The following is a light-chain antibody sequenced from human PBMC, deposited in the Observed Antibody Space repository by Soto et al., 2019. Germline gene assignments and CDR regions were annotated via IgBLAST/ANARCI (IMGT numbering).Light chain of an antibody. CDR1: QDLGSS. CDR2: GAS. V-gene: IGKV1-9*01. Sequence: IQLTQSPSSLSASVGDRVTITCRASQDLGSSLAWYQQKPGKAPKLLVYGASILQTGVPSRFSGSGFVTDFTLTISSLQAEDFASYFCQQVRSYPSTFGGGTKVEIK. J-gene: IGKJ4*01. CDR3: QQVRSYPST.